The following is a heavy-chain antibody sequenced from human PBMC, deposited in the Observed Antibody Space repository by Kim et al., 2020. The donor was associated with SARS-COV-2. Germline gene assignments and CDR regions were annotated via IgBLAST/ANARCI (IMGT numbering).Heavy chain of an antibody. CDR2: AYYSGTS. D-gene: IGHD2-21*02. V-gene: IGHV4-39*01. CDR1: GGSISSDRFY. J-gene: IGHJ5*02. CDR3: ARRQVATPHPFDL. Sequence: SETLSLTCSVSGGSISSDRFYWAWIRQPPGKNLEWIGNAYYSGTSYYNPSLKSRVTLSVDTSKNQFSLKMSSVTAAATAVYYCARRQVATPHPFDLWGQG.